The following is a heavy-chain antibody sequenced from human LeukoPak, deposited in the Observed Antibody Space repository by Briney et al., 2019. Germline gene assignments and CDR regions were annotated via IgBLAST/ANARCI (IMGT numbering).Heavy chain of an antibody. D-gene: IGHD2-2*02. Sequence: PEASVKVSCKASGYTFTSYDINWVRQATGQGLEWMGWMNPNSGNTGYAQKFQGRVTMTRNTSISTAYMELSSLRSEATAVYYCARGGVVPAAIADYYGMDVWGQGTTVTVSS. V-gene: IGHV1-8*01. J-gene: IGHJ6*02. CDR1: GYTFTSYD. CDR2: MNPNSGNT. CDR3: ARGGVVPAAIADYYGMDV.